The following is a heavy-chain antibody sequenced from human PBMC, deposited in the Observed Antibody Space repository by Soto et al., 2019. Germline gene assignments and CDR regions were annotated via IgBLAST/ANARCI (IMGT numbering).Heavy chain of an antibody. CDR3: ARGGHDFWSGPFDF. D-gene: IGHD3-3*01. CDR1: GGSISTYY. J-gene: IGHJ4*01. CDR2: IDSSGST. Sequence: QGQLQESGPGLVKPSETLSLTCSVSGGSISTYYCNWIRQPARQGLELFGRIDSSGSTNYSPSLKGRATMSVDTSKNQFSLKLTSVTAADTAVYYCARGGHDFWSGPFDFWGHGTLATVSS. V-gene: IGHV4-4*07.